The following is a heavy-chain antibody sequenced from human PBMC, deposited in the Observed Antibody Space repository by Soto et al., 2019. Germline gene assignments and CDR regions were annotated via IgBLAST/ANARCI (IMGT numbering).Heavy chain of an antibody. V-gene: IGHV3-11*06. CDR2: SSNSGSFT. D-gene: IGHD1-1*01. J-gene: IGHJ4*02. Sequence: GGSLRLSCAASGFTFSDHYMSWIRQAPGKGLEWIGYSSNSGSFTRYADSVKGRFSISRDNAKNSLYLQINSLRGDDTATYFCVRSGDNYNLLDYWGQGTPVTVSS. CDR3: VRSGDNYNLLDY. CDR1: GFTFSDHY.